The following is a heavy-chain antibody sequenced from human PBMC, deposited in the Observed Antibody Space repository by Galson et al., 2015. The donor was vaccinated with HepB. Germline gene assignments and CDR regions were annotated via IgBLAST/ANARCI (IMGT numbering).Heavy chain of an antibody. V-gene: IGHV1-2*04. J-gene: IGHJ4*02. D-gene: IGHD6-6*01. CDR1: GYTFTDYY. CDR3: ARGDFSSFPDY. CDR2: INPKSGGT. Sequence: SVKVSCKASGYTFTDYYMHWVRQAPGQGLEWMGWINPKSGGTNYAKKFHDWVTMTRDTSTSTAYMELSRLRSDDSAVYYCARGDFSSFPDYWGQGTLVTVSS.